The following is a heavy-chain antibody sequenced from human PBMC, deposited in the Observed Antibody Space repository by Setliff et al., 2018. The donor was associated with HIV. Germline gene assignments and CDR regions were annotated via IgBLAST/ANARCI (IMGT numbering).Heavy chain of an antibody. Sequence: ASVKVSCKASGYTFTGYFVHWVRQAPGQGLEWMGRINPNTDDTKYAEKFQGRVTMTRETSISTAYTELSRLRSDDTAVYYCARLRYTTMGGLDYWGQGSLVTVSS. J-gene: IGHJ4*02. CDR1: GYTFTGYF. D-gene: IGHD5-18*01. CDR3: ARLRYTTMGGLDY. CDR2: INPNTDDT. V-gene: IGHV1-2*06.